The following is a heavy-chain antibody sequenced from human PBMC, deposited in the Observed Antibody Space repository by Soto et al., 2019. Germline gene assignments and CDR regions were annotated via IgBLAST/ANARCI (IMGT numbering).Heavy chain of an antibody. J-gene: IGHJ4*02. D-gene: IGHD6-6*01. CDR2: IKSKTDGGTT. CDR3: TTDPSIAARPRWNY. CDR1: GFTFSNAW. Sequence: GWSLRLSCAASGFTFSNAWMSWVRQAPGKGLEWVGRIKSKTDGGTTDYAAPVKGRFTISRDDSKNTLYLQMNSLKTEDTAVYYCTTDPSIAARPRWNYWGQGTLVTVSS. V-gene: IGHV3-15*01.